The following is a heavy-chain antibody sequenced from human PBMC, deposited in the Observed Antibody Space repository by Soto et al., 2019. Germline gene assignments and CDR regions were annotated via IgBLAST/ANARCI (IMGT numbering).Heavy chain of an antibody. CDR1: GFSLTASGVG. Sequence: QITLKESGPSLVKPTQTLTLTCTFSGFSLTASGVGVAWIRQPPGKALEILALIYWDGGKRYNPTLRRKLPVSKDRSEYHVVLTFTHVGPADSGTYYCAHSSWRSFSDRPPDAFHSWGQGTMVTVSS. D-gene: IGHD3-3*02. V-gene: IGHV2-5*02. CDR2: IYWDGGK. J-gene: IGHJ3*01. CDR3: AHSSWRSFSDRPPDAFHS.